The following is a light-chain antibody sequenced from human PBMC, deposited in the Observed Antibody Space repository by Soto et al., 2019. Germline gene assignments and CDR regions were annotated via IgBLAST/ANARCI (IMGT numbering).Light chain of an antibody. J-gene: IGKJ1*01. CDR1: QTISSW. V-gene: IGKV1-5*03. CDR2: KAS. Sequence: DIQMPQSPSTLSGSVGDRVTITCRDSQTISSWLAWYQPKPVKAPKLLIYKASKLKSGVPSRFRGSGSGTEFTLTISSLQPDDFATYYCQHYNSYSEAVGQGSKVERK. CDR3: QHYNSYSEA.